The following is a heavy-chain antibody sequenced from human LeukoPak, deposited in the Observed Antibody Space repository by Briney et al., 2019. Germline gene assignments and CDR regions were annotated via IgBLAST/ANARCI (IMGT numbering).Heavy chain of an antibody. D-gene: IGHD3-3*01. CDR2: IYYSGST. J-gene: IGHJ3*02. CDR3: ARGRFLDAFDI. CDR1: GGSISSYY. Sequence: SGTLSLTCTVSGGSISSYYWSWIRQPPGKGLEWIGYIYYSGSTKYKPSLKSRVTISVDTSKDQFSLKLSSVTAADTAVYYCARGRFLDAFDIWGQGTMVTVSS. V-gene: IGHV4-59*01.